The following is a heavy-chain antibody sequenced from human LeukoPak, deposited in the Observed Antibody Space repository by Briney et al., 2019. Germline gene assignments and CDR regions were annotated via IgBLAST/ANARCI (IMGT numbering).Heavy chain of an antibody. V-gene: IGHV3-30*01. CDR2: ISYDGSNK. Sequence: GRSLRLSCAASGFTFGSYAMHWVRQAPGKGLEWVAVISYDGSNKYYADSVKGRFTISRDNSKNTLYLQMNSLRAEDTAVYYCARVLGLLWFGESFYGMDVWGKGTTVTVSS. CDR1: GFTFGSYA. J-gene: IGHJ6*04. D-gene: IGHD3-10*01. CDR3: ARVLGLLWFGESFYGMDV.